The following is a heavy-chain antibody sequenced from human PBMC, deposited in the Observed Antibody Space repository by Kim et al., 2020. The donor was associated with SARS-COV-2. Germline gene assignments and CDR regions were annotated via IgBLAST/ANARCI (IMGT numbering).Heavy chain of an antibody. CDR1: GFTFGSHV. CDR2: ISYEGSTQ. Sequence: GGSLRLSCVASGFTFGSHVMHWVRQAPGKGLEWVALISYEGSTQKYTDSVKGRFTVSRDNSKNTLFLQMNSLRPEDTAVYYCARNLVGDTDLGPWGQGTLVTVSS. D-gene: IGHD1-26*01. V-gene: IGHV3-30*03. CDR3: ARNLVGDTDLGP. J-gene: IGHJ5*02.